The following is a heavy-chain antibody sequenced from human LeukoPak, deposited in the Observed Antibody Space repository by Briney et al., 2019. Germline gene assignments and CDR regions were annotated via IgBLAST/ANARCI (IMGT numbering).Heavy chain of an antibody. CDR2: IIPILGIA. Sequence: ASVKVSCKASGGTFSSYAISWVRQAPGQGLEWMGRIIPILGIANYAQKFRGRVTITADKSTSTAYMELSSLRSEDTAVYYCARPNGSGSYGYGMDVWGQGTTVTVSS. CDR3: ARPNGSGSYGYGMDV. J-gene: IGHJ6*02. V-gene: IGHV1-69*04. D-gene: IGHD3-10*01. CDR1: GGTFSSYA.